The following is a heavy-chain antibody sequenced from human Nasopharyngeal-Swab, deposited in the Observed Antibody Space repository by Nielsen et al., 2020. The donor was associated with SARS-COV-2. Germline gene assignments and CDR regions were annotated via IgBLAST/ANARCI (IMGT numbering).Heavy chain of an antibody. Sequence: ASVQASCKVSGYTLSELSMHWVRQAPGKGLEWMGGFDPEDGETIYAQKFQGRVTMTEDTSTDTAYMELSSLRSEDTAVYYCAADLKGSGWWAQGTLVTVSS. J-gene: IGHJ4*02. CDR1: GYTLSELS. D-gene: IGHD6-19*01. CDR3: AADLKGSGW. CDR2: FDPEDGET. V-gene: IGHV1-24*01.